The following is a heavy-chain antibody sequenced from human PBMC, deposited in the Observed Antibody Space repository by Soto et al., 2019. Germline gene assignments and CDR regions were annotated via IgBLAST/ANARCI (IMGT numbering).Heavy chain of an antibody. D-gene: IGHD3-22*01. CDR3: AQLQTYYYDSSGSNWFAP. CDR2: IIPIFGTA. CDR1: GGTFSSYA. V-gene: IGHV1-69*13. J-gene: IGHJ5*02. Sequence: ASVKVSCKASGGTFSSYAISWVRQAPGQGLEWMGGIIPIFGTANYAQKFQGRVTITADESTSTAYMELSSLRSEDTAVYYCAQLQTYYYDSSGSNWFAPCGQGTLVIVSS.